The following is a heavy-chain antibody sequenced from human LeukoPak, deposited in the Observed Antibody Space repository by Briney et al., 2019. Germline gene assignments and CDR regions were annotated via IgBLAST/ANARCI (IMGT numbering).Heavy chain of an antibody. CDR2: INPNSGGT. CDR3: AREGVDWNHSVYYFDY. CDR1: GYTFTSYG. D-gene: IGHD1-1*01. V-gene: IGHV1-2*02. Sequence: ASVKVSCKASGYTFTSYGISWVRQAPGQGLEWMGWINPNSGGTNYEQKFQGRVTMTRDTSISTAYMELSKLRSDDTAVYYCAREGVDWNHSVYYFDYWGQGTLVTVSS. J-gene: IGHJ4*02.